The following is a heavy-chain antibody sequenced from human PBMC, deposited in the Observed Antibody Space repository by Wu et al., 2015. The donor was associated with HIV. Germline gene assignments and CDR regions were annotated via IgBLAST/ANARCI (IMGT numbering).Heavy chain of an antibody. CDR2: ISAYNGNT. CDR3: ARVPKGIVAARGGGYYFDY. V-gene: IGHV1-18*01. CDR1: GYTFTSYG. J-gene: IGHJ4*02. Sequence: QGQLVQSGAEVKKPGASVKVSCKASGYTFTSYGISWVRQAPGQGLEWMGWISAYNGNTNYAQKLQGRVTMTTDTSTSTAYMELRSLRSDDTAVYYCARVPKGIVAARGGGYYFDYWGQGTLVTVSS. D-gene: IGHD6-13*01.